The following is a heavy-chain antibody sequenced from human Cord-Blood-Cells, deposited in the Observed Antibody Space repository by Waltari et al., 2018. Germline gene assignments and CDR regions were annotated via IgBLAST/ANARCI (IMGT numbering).Heavy chain of an antibody. D-gene: IGHD2-2*01. V-gene: IGHV1-24*01. Sequence: QVQLVQSRAAVKKPGASVKVSCKVSGYTLTELPMHWVRQAPGKGLEWMGGFDPEDGETIYAHKFKGRVTMTEDTATDTAYMELSSLRSEDTAVYYCATDRGYCSSTSCYNWFDPWGQGTLVTVSS. CDR2: FDPEDGET. CDR1: GYTLTELP. J-gene: IGHJ5*02. CDR3: ATDRGYCSSTSCYNWFDP.